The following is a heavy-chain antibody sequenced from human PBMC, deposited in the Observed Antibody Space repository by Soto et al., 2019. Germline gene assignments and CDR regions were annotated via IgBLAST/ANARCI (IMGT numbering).Heavy chain of an antibody. CDR1: GFTVSSNY. CDR2: IYSGGST. J-gene: IGHJ4*02. CDR3: ARDRRLYCGGDCYYYYFDY. V-gene: IGHV3-53*01. Sequence: GGSLRLSCAASGFTVSSNYMSWVRQAPGKGLEWVSVIYSGGSTYYADSVKGRFTISRDNSKNTLYLQMNSLRAEDTAVYYCARDRRLYCGGDCYYYYFDYWGQGTLVTVSS. D-gene: IGHD2-21*02.